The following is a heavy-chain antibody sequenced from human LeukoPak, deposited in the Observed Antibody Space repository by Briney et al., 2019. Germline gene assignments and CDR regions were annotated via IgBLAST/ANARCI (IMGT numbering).Heavy chain of an antibody. CDR2: ISGSGDST. Sequence: PGGSLRLSCAASGFTFSSYAMSWVRQAPGKGLEWVSAISGSGDSTYYADSVRGRFTISRDNSNNTLYLQMNSLRAEDTAVYYCAKDYSGYDPYFDYWGQGTLVTVSS. D-gene: IGHD5-12*01. CDR1: GFTFSSYA. V-gene: IGHV3-23*01. CDR3: AKDYSGYDPYFDY. J-gene: IGHJ4*02.